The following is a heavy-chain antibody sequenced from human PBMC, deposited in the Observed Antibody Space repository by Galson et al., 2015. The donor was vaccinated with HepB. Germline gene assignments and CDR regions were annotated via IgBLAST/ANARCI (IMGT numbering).Heavy chain of an antibody. CDR1: GGSISNYY. CDR2: IYSSGST. V-gene: IGHV4-4*07. Sequence: ETLSLTCTVSGGSISNYYWSWIRQPAGKGLEWIGHIYSSGSTNYNPSLKSRVTMSVDTSKNQFSLKLSSVTAADTAVYYCARSSRGRADTQQQLVLNYWGQGTLVTVSS. CDR3: ARSSRGRADTQQQLVLNY. J-gene: IGHJ4*02. D-gene: IGHD6-13*01.